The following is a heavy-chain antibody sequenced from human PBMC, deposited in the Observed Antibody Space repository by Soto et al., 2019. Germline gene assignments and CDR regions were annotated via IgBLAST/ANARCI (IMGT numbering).Heavy chain of an antibody. Sequence: SVKVSCKASGGTFSSYAISWVRQAPGQGLEWMGGIIPIFGTANYAQKFQGRVTITADKSASTAYMELSSLTYEDTAVYYCARGVDCRGGSCYRSPYLDYWGQGTLLTVSS. D-gene: IGHD2-15*01. CDR2: IIPIFGTA. CDR1: GGTFSSYA. CDR3: ARGVDCRGGSCYRSPYLDY. J-gene: IGHJ4*02. V-gene: IGHV1-69*06.